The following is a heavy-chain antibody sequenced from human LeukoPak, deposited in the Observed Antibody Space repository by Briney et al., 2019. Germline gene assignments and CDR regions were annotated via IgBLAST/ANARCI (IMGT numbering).Heavy chain of an antibody. CDR3: ARILDGGASSGYPFDY. CDR1: GGTFSSYT. Sequence: GSSVKVSCKASGGTFSSYTISWVRQAPGQGLEWMGRIIPILGIANYAQKFQGRVTITADKSTSTAYMELSSLRSEDTAVYYCARILDGGASSGYPFDYWGQGTLVTVSS. V-gene: IGHV1-69*02. CDR2: IIPILGIA. D-gene: IGHD3-22*01. J-gene: IGHJ4*02.